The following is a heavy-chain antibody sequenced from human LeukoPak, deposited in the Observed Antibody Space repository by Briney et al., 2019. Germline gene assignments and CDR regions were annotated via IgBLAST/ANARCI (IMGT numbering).Heavy chain of an antibody. CDR2: IRSKAYGGTT. CDR1: GFTFGDYA. Sequence: GRSLILSCTASGFTFGDYAMSWVRQAPGKGLEWVGFIRSKAYGGTTEYAASVKGRFTISRDDSKSIAYLQMNSLKTEDTAVYYCTRDEVAGTNWGQGTLVTVSS. J-gene: IGHJ4*02. CDR3: TRDEVAGTN. V-gene: IGHV3-49*04. D-gene: IGHD6-19*01.